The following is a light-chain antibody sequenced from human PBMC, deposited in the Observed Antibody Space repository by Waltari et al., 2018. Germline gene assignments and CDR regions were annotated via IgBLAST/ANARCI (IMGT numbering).Light chain of an antibody. V-gene: IGLV2-8*01. Sequence: QSALTQPPSASGSPGQSVTISCTGTSSDVGGYNYVSWYQQHPGKAPKVMIYEVNKRPSGVPGRFSGSKSGNTASLTVSGLQAEDEADYYCSSYAGSNNLLFGGGTKLTVL. CDR3: SSYAGSNNLL. J-gene: IGLJ2*01. CDR2: EVN. CDR1: SSDVGGYNY.